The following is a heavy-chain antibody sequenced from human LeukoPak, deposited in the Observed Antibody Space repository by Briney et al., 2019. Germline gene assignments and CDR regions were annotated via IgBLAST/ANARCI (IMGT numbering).Heavy chain of an antibody. J-gene: IGHJ6*03. Sequence: GSSVKVSCKASGGTFSSYAISWVRQAPGQGLEWMGGIIPIFGTANYAQKSQGRVTITADESTSTAYMELSSLRSEDTAVYYCARGPMVRGVTPYYMDVWGKGTTVTVSS. CDR2: IIPIFGTA. CDR3: ARGPMVRGVTPYYMDV. D-gene: IGHD3-10*01. CDR1: GGTFSSYA. V-gene: IGHV1-69*01.